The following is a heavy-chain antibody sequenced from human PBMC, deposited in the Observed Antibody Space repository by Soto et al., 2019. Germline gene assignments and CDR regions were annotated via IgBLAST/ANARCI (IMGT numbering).Heavy chain of an antibody. Sequence: QLQLQESGPGLVKPSETLSLTCTVSGGSISSSSYYWCWIRQPSGKGLEWIGSIYYSGSTYYNPSLKRPVTISGDTSKNQFSLKLSSVTAADTAVYYCASSYGDYVSYWGQGTLVTVSS. J-gene: IGHJ4*02. V-gene: IGHV4-39*01. CDR2: IYYSGST. CDR3: ASSYGDYVSY. D-gene: IGHD4-17*01. CDR1: GGSISSSSYY.